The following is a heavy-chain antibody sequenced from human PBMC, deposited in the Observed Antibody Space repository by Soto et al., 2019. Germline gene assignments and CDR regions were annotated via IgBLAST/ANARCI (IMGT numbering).Heavy chain of an antibody. Sequence: SETLSLTCTVSGGSISSYYWSWIRQPAGKGLEWIGRIYTSGSTNYNPSLKSRVTMSVDTSKNQFSLKLSSVTAADTAVYYCARDLDCSSTSCYPYYYYGMDVWGQGTTVTAP. CDR1: GGSISSYY. CDR3: ARDLDCSSTSCYPYYYYGMDV. V-gene: IGHV4-4*07. D-gene: IGHD2-2*01. J-gene: IGHJ6*02. CDR2: IYTSGST.